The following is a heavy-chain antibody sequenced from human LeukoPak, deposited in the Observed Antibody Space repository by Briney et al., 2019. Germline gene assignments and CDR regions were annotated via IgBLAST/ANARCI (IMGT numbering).Heavy chain of an antibody. CDR1: GFTFSSYA. CDR2: ISGSGGSA. D-gene: IGHD6-6*01. Sequence: PGGSLRLSCEASGFTFSSYAMSWVRQAPGKGLEWVSAISGSGGSAYYADSVKGRFTISRDNSRNTLYLQMDSLRAEDTAVYYCATGLSSSSHFWGQGTLVTVSS. CDR3: ATGLSSSSHF. V-gene: IGHV3-23*01. J-gene: IGHJ4*02.